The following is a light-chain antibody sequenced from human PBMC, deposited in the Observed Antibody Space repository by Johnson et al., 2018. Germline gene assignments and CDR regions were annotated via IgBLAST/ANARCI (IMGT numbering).Light chain of an antibody. CDR1: SSNIGNNY. Sequence: QSVLTQPPSVSAAPGQKVTISCSGSSSNIGNNYLSWYQQLPGTAPKLLIYENNKRPSGIPDRFSGSKSGTSATLGITGLQTGDEADYYCGTWDSSLSAGNVFCTGTQVTVL. J-gene: IGLJ1*01. CDR3: GTWDSSLSAGNV. V-gene: IGLV1-51*02. CDR2: ENN.